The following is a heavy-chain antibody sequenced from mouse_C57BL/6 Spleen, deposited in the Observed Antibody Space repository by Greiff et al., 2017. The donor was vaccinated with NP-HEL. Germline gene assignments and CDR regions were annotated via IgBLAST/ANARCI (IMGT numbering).Heavy chain of an antibody. D-gene: IGHD2-4*01. CDR3: ARALYYDDY. J-gene: IGHJ2*01. Sequence: EVQLQESGPGLVKPSQSLSLTCSVTGYSITSGYYWNWLRQFPGKKLEWMGYISYDGSNNSNPSLKNRISITRDTSKNQFFLKLNSVTTEDTATYYCARALYYDDYWGQGTTLTVSS. CDR2: ISYDGSN. CDR1: GYSITSGYY. V-gene: IGHV3-6*01.